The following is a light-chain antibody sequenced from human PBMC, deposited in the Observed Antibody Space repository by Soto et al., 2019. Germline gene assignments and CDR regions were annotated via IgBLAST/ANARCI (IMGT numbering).Light chain of an antibody. CDR3: SSYTSSGTLV. Sequence: QSALTQPASVSGSPGQSITISCTGTSSDVGGYKFVSWYQQHPGKAPKLMIYEVSNRPSGVSNRFSGSKSGDTASLTISGLQAEDEADYYCSSYTSSGTLVFGGGTKVTVL. V-gene: IGLV2-14*01. CDR2: EVS. J-gene: IGLJ2*01. CDR1: SSDVGGYKF.